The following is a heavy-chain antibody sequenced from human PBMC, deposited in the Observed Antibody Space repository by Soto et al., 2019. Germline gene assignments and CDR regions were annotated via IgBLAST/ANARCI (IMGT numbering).Heavy chain of an antibody. J-gene: IGHJ4*02. CDR2: IYSDGTT. CDR3: AGDLGESVDY. V-gene: IGHV3-66*01. Sequence: VQLVESGGDLVQPGGSLRVSCAASGITVSSSSMNWVRQAPGKGLEWVSVIYSDGTTDYADSVKGRFTISRDNSKNTVYLHLNSLRAEDTAIYYCAGDLGESVDYWGQGTLVTVSS. CDR1: GITVSSSS.